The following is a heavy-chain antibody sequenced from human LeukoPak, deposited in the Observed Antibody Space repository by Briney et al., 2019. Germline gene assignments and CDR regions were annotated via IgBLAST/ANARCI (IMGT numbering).Heavy chain of an antibody. V-gene: IGHV3-30-3*01. D-gene: IGHD2-2*01. CDR2: ISYDGSNK. CDR3: ARDPRNIVVVPAAAGHYYCGMDV. CDR1: GFPFSSYA. J-gene: IGHJ6*02. Sequence: GGAPRLSCAAPGFPFSSYAMHRGRPAPGKGLGGGGVISYDGSNKYYADSVKGRFTISRDNSKNTLYLQMNSLRAEDTAVYCCARDPRNIVVVPAAAGHYYCGMDVWGQGTTVTVSS.